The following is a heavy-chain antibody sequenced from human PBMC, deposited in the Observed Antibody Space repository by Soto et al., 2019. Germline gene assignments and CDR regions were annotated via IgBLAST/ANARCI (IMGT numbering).Heavy chain of an antibody. V-gene: IGHV4-4*02. CDR3: ARRKGSYYFDN. Sequence: SETLSLTCAVSGGSIISIDWWTWVRQPPGKGLEWIGEIYHRGSTNYNPSLKSRATISVDKSKTQFSLKVTSVTAADTAVYYCARRKGSYYFDNWGQGTLVTVSS. CDR1: GGSIISIDW. CDR2: IYHRGST. J-gene: IGHJ4*02.